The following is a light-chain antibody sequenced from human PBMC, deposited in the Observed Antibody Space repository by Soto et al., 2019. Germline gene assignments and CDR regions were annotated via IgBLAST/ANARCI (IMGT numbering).Light chain of an antibody. V-gene: IGKV1-5*01. CDR1: QNISSW. Sequence: DIQMTQSPSALSASVGDRVTITCRVSQNISSWLAWYQQKAGKAPKSLIYDASSLESGVPSRMSGSGSGTEVSLTITSLRTDDSATDYRQHYKAFSPCTFGQGTKVEIK. J-gene: IGKJ1*01. CDR3: QHYKAFSPCT. CDR2: DAS.